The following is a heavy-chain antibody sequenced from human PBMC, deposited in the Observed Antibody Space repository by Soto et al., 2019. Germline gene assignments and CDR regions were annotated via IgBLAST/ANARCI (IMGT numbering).Heavy chain of an antibody. J-gene: IGHJ4*02. D-gene: IGHD2-21*02. CDR1: GFTFSPYT. CDR2: ISYDGSDK. CDR3: ARGGGFCGADCYKGGIDY. Sequence: GGSLRLSCAASGFTFSPYTMHWVRQTPGKGLEWVAVISYDGSDKYYAGSVRGRFTISRDNSKNTLFLQMNSLRAEDTALYYCARGGGFCGADCYKGGIDYWGQGALVTVYS. V-gene: IGHV3-30-3*01.